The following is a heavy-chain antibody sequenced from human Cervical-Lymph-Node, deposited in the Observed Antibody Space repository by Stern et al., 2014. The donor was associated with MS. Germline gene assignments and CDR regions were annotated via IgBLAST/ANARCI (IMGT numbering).Heavy chain of an antibody. J-gene: IGHJ6*02. D-gene: IGHD2-8*02. CDR3: ARAFCTGGVCYSFPFYGMDV. V-gene: IGHV3-20*01. CDR2: LDYNGGST. CDR1: GFIFDDYG. Sequence: EVQLEESGGGVVRPGGSLRLSCAASGFIFDDYGMSWVRQVPGKGPGWVSALDYNGGSTDYAASVKGRFTISRDNAKKSLYLRMNSLRVEDTAVYHCARAFCTGGVCYSFPFYGMDVWGQGTTVTVSS.